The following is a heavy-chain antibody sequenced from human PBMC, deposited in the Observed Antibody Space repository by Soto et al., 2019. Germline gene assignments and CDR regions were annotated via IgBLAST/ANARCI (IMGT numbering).Heavy chain of an antibody. V-gene: IGHV3-9*01. J-gene: IGHJ6*02. CDR1: GLTFEDFA. CDR3: AKETLDSVLRSGMDV. Sequence: PGGSLRLSCAGSGLTFEDFAMHWVRQVPGKGPEWVASISWNSGSIGYADSVKGRFTISRDNARNSLFLQMDSLRVEDTAFYYCAKETLDSVLRSGMDVWGQGTTVTVSS. D-gene: IGHD3-16*01. CDR2: ISWNSGSI.